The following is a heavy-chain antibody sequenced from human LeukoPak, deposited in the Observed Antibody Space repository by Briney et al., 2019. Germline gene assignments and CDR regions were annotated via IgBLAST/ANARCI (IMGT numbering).Heavy chain of an antibody. J-gene: IGHJ4*02. CDR3: ARDSSMLRGPLVIYYFDF. CDR2: ITGRGDAT. Sequence: GGSLRLSCAGSDFSFITYAMSWVRQAPGKGLEWVSTITGRGDATYYADSVKGRFTISRDNSKNTLYLQMNSLRADDTAVYYCARDSSMLRGPLVIYYFDFWGQGTLVTVSS. D-gene: IGHD3-10*01. CDR1: DFSFITYA. V-gene: IGHV3-23*01.